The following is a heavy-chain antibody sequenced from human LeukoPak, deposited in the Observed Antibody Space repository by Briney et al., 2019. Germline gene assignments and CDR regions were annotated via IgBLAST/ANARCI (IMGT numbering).Heavy chain of an antibody. V-gene: IGHV1-2*02. CDR2: INPNSGGT. J-gene: IGHJ4*02. CDR3: TRGERLTLNHYDGSGYDYLEDY. CDR1: GYTFTGYF. D-gene: IGHD3-22*01. Sequence: ASVKVSCKSSGYTFTGYFMHWVRQAPGQGLEWMGWINPNSGGTNSAQKFLGSVSMTRDTSISTVYMELSSLRSYDTAVYYCTRGERLTLNHYDGSGYDYLEDYWGQGTLVTVSS.